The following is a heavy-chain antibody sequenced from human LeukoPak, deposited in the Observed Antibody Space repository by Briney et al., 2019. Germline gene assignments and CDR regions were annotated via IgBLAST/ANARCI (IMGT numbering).Heavy chain of an antibody. V-gene: IGHV4-4*07. J-gene: IGHJ4*02. CDR3: ARDNLLEWSFDY. Sequence: PSETLSLTCTVSGGSITTYSWSWIRQPAGKGLEWIGRIFPGGSTNYNPSLKSRITMSVDTSKNQFSLKVRSVTAADTAVYYCARDNLLEWSFDYWGRGTLVTVSS. D-gene: IGHD3-3*01. CDR1: GGSITTYS. CDR2: IFPGGST.